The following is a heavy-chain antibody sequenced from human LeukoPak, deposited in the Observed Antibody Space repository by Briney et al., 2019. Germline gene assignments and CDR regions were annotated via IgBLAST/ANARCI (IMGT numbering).Heavy chain of an antibody. Sequence: PSETLSLTCTISGGSVSDYYWSWIRQSPGKGLGWVSNIYYAGSTTYNPAPMSRGTTTSEASKNQFPQQLSSVTAADTAVYYCASTVEIATMRFRSQRERPKYDYMDVWGKGTTVTVSS. CDR1: GGSVSDYY. J-gene: IGHJ6*03. V-gene: IGHV4-59*02. CDR3: ASTVEIATMRFRSQRERPKYDYMDV. CDR2: IYYAGST. D-gene: IGHD5-24*01.